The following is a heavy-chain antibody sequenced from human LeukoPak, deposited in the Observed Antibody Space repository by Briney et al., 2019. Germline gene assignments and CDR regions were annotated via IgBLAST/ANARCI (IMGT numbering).Heavy chain of an antibody. CDR1: GFTFSSYW. Sequence: PGGSLRLSCAASGFTFSSYWMHWVRQAPGKGLVWVSRSNSDGSSTSYADSVKGRFTISRDNAKNTLYLQMNSVRAEDTAVYYCARERVGANDYWGQGTLVTVSS. J-gene: IGHJ4*02. CDR3: ARERVGANDY. D-gene: IGHD1-26*01. CDR2: SNSDGSST. V-gene: IGHV3-74*01.